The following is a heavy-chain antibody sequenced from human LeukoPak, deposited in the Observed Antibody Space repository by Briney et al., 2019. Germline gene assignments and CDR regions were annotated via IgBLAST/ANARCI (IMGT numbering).Heavy chain of an antibody. CDR1: GFTFSSYS. CDR2: ISSSSSYI. CDR3: ARSPYYYDSSGYPRLDGMDV. J-gene: IGHJ6*02. D-gene: IGHD3-22*01. V-gene: IGHV3-21*04. Sequence: GGSLRLSCAASGFTFSSYSMNWVRQAPGKGLEWVSSISSSSSYIYYADSVKGRFTISRDNAKNSLYLQMNSLRAEDTAVYYCARSPYYYDSSGYPRLDGMDVWGQGTTVTVSS.